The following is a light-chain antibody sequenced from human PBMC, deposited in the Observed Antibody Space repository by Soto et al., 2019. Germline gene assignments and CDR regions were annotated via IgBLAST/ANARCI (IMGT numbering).Light chain of an antibody. V-gene: IGLV2-14*01. CDR3: SSYSISNDYL. CDR2: EVS. Sequence: QSAQTHPASVSWSPGQAITISCTGTSSDVGGYDYVSWYQLHPGKAPKLMIFEVSNRPSGVSYRFSGSKSGNTAPLTISGLQAEEEADYFCSSYSISNDYLFGTGTKVTV. J-gene: IGLJ1*01. CDR1: SSDVGGYDY.